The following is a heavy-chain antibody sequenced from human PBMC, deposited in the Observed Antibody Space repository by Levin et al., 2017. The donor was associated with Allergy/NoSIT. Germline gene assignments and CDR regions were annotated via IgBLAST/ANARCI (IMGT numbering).Heavy chain of an antibody. CDR2: ISGSGDSS. J-gene: IGHJ5*02. CDR3: ARWASSPGPDWFHP. D-gene: IGHD1-14*01. V-gene: IGHV3-23*01. Sequence: GESLKISCAASGFPFDSYAMSWVRQAPGRGLEWVSAISGSGDSSYYADSVKGRFTISRDNSKHRLFLQMNSLRPEDTAVYYCARWASSPGPDWFHPWGQGTLVTVSS. CDR1: GFPFDSYA.